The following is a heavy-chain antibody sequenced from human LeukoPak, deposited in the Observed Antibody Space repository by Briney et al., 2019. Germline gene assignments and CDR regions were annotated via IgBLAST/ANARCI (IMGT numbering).Heavy chain of an antibody. CDR1: GFTFSSYA. CDR3: AKDKRRSYYYGSGSYYPRLDY. D-gene: IGHD3-10*01. J-gene: IGHJ4*02. V-gene: IGHV3-23*01. Sequence: GGSLRLSCAASGFTFSSYAMSWVRQAPGKGLEWVSAISGSGGSTYYADSVEGRFTISRDNSKNTLYLQMNSLRAEDTAVYYCAKDKRRSYYYGSGSYYPRLDYWGPGTLVTVSS. CDR2: ISGSGGST.